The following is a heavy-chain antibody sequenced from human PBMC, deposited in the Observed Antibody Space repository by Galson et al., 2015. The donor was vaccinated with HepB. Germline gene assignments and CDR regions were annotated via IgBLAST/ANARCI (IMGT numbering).Heavy chain of an antibody. J-gene: IGHJ6*02. CDR3: AKYMALGDEGDDETFYYYSAMDV. Sequence: SLRLSCAASRFTFSSYGMHWVRQAPGKGLEWVAVISYDGSNKHYADSVKGRFTISRDNSKNTLYLQMSSLRVEDTAVYYCAKYMALGDEGDDETFYYYSAMDVWGQGTTVTVSS. D-gene: IGHD3-22*01. V-gene: IGHV3-30*18. CDR1: RFTFSSYG. CDR2: ISYDGSNK.